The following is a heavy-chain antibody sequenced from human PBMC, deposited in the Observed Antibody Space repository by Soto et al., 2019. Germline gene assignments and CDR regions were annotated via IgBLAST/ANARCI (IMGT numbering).Heavy chain of an antibody. Sequence: SETLSLTCAVYGGSFSGYYWSWIRQPPGKGLEWIGEINHSGSTNYNPSLKSRVTISVDTSKNQFSLKLSSVTAADTAVYYCARVGIWCSGGSCYYYGMDVWGQGTTVTVSS. D-gene: IGHD2-15*01. J-gene: IGHJ6*02. CDR3: ARVGIWCSGGSCYYYGMDV. CDR2: INHSGST. CDR1: GGSFSGYY. V-gene: IGHV4-34*01.